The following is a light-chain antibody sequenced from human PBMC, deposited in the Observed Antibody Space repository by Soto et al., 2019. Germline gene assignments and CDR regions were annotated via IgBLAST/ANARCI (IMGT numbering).Light chain of an antibody. J-gene: IGKJ2*01. CDR1: QSVSSSY. CDR3: QQYGSSPPYT. Sequence: EIVLTQSPGTLSLSPGERATLSCRASQSVSSSYLAWYQQKPGQAPRLLIYGASSRATGIPDRFSGSGSGTDFPLPISRLEPEEFAVYYCQQYGSSPPYTFGQGTKLEIK. CDR2: GAS. V-gene: IGKV3-20*01.